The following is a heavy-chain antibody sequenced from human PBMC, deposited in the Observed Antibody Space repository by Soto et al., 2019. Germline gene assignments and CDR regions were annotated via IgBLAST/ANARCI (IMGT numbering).Heavy chain of an antibody. CDR1: GFTFNNYA. CDR2: IRGGGDTT. D-gene: IGHD3-10*01. V-gene: IGHV3-23*01. CDR3: AKVRGGSGSLTPRVDF. J-gene: IGHJ4*02. Sequence: EVQLLESGGGLVQPGGSLRLSCAASGFTFNNYAMTWVSQAPGKGLEWVSAIRGGGDTTSYADSVKGRFTGSRDGSKSTLYLQMSSLIAEDTALYYCAKVRGGSGSLTPRVDFWGQGTLVTVSS.